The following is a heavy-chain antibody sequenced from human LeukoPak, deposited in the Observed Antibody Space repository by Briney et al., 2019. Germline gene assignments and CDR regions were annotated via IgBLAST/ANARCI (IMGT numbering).Heavy chain of an antibody. Sequence: SETLSLTCAVYGGSFSGYYWSWIRQPPGKGLEWIGEINHSGSTNYNPSLKSRVTISVDTSKNQFSLKLSSVTAADTAVYYCARGPPLLWFGEWRGGNWFDPWGQGTLVTVSS. CDR1: GGSFSGYY. CDR2: INHSGST. V-gene: IGHV4-34*01. D-gene: IGHD3-10*01. J-gene: IGHJ5*02. CDR3: ARGPPLLWFGEWRGGNWFDP.